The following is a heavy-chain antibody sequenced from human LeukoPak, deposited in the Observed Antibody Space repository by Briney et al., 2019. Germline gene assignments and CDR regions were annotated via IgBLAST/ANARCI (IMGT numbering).Heavy chain of an antibody. CDR2: ISSSSSYI. CDR1: GFTFSSYS. V-gene: IGHV3-21*01. D-gene: IGHD3-10*01. J-gene: IGHJ5*02. CDR3: ARGGYGSRSYGEFDP. Sequence: GGSLRLSCAASGFTFSSYSMNWLRQAPGKGLEWVSSISSSSSYIYYADSVKGRFTISRDNAKNSLYLQMNSLRAEDTAVYYCARGGYGSRSYGEFDPWGQGTLVTVSS.